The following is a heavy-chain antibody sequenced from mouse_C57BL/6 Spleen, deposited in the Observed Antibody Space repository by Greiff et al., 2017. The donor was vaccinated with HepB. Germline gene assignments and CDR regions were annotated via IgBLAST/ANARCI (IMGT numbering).Heavy chain of an antibody. V-gene: IGHV6-3*01. Sequence: EVKLEESGGGLVQPGGSMKLSCVASGFTFSNYWMNWVRQSPEKGLEWVAQIRLKSDNYATHYAESVKGRFTFSRDDSKSSVYLQMNNLRAEDTGIYYCTGASWAWFAYWGQGTLVTVSA. CDR1: GFTFSNYW. J-gene: IGHJ3*01. CDR2: IRLKSDNYAT. D-gene: IGHD6-1*01. CDR3: TGASWAWFAY.